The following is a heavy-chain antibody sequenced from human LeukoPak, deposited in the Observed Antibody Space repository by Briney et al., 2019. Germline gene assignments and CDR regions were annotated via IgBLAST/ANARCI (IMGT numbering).Heavy chain of an antibody. Sequence: NTSEILSLTCTVSGGSISSYYWSWIRQPPGKGLEWIGYIYYSGSTNYNPSLKSRVTISVGTSKNQFSLKLNSVTAADTAVYYCARDLGHSSGWYASDYWGQGTLVTVSS. CDR3: ARDLGHSSGWYASDY. V-gene: IGHV4-59*01. D-gene: IGHD6-19*01. CDR1: GGSISSYY. J-gene: IGHJ4*02. CDR2: IYYSGST.